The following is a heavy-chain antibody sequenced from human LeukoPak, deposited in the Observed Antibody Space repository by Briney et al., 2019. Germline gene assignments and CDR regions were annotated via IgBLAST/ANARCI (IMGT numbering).Heavy chain of an antibody. V-gene: IGHV3-30-3*01. J-gene: IGHJ4*02. CDR2: ISYDGSNK. CDR3: ARMAAALDY. Sequence: PGGSLRLSCAASGFTFSSYAMHWVRQAPGKGLEWVAVISYDGSNKYYADSVKGRFTISRDNSKNTLYLQMNSLRAEDTAVYYCARMAAALDYWGQGTLVTVSS. D-gene: IGHD6-13*01. CDR1: GFTFSSYA.